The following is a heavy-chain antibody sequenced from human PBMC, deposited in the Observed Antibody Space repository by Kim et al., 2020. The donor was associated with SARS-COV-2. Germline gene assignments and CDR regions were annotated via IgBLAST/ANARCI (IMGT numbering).Heavy chain of an antibody. D-gene: IGHD5-12*01. CDR2: IKQDGSEK. Sequence: GGSLRLSCAASGFTFSSYWMSWVRQAPGKGLEWVANIKQDGSEKYYVDSVKGRFTISRDNAKNSLYLQMNSLRAEDTAVYYCARDAGYSGYDWGGWFDPWGQGTLVTVSS. CDR1: GFTFSSYW. J-gene: IGHJ5*02. CDR3: ARDAGYSGYDWGGWFDP. V-gene: IGHV3-7*01.